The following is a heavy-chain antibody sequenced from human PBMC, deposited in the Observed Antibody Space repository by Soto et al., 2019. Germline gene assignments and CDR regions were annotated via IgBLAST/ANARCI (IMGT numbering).Heavy chain of an antibody. Sequence: AGESLKISCRVSGYTFTNYWMGWVRQMPGKGLEWMGIIYPGDSDTRYSPSFQGQVTISVDKSISTAYLQWSSLKASDTAMYYCARIWEMATVAACDYWGQGTLVTVSS. CDR3: ARIWEMATVAACDY. V-gene: IGHV5-51*01. D-gene: IGHD6-13*01. J-gene: IGHJ4*02. CDR1: GYTFTNYW. CDR2: IYPGDSDT.